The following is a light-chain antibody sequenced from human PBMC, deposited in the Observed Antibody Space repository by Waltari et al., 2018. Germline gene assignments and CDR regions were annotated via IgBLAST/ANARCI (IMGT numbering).Light chain of an antibody. CDR3: QVWDSSDDYEV. V-gene: IGLV3-21*02. Sequence: SYVLTQPPSVSVAPGQTATITCGGNNIESKSVHWYQQKPGQAPVVVVYKDDHRPSGIPERFSGADSGNTATLTITRVEAGDEADYYCQVWDSSDDYEVFGGGTKLTVL. CDR2: KDD. J-gene: IGLJ2*01. CDR1: NIESKS.